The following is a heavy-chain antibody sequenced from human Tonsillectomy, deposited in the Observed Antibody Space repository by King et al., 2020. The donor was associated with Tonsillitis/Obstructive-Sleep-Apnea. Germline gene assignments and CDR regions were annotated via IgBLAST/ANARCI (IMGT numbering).Heavy chain of an antibody. CDR2: IRTFNGYT. V-gene: IGHV1-18*01. D-gene: IGHD2-8*01. J-gene: IGHJ3*01. CDR1: GYPFSNYD. Sequence: VQLVQSGAEVKKPGASVKVSCKASGYPFSNYDITWVRQAPGQGLEWMGWIRTFNGYTNYAQKIQGRVTMTTDTSTSTAYMELRSLRSDDTAVYYCARENGPDTFDSWGLGKMVTVSS. CDR3: ARENGPDTFDS.